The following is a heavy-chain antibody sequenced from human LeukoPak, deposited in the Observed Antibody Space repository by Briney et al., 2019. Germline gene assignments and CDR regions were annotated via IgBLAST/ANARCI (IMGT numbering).Heavy chain of an antibody. D-gene: IGHD2-15*01. CDR2: MYHSGST. CDR3: ARDTRTSGFDY. Sequence: SETLSLTCSVSGSSISSGYYWGWIRQPPGKRLEWMGSMYHSGSTYYNPSLKSRVTISIDTSKNQFSLKLTSVTAADTAVYYCARDTRTSGFDYWGRGTLVTVSP. J-gene: IGHJ4*02. CDR1: GSSISSGYY. V-gene: IGHV4-38-2*02.